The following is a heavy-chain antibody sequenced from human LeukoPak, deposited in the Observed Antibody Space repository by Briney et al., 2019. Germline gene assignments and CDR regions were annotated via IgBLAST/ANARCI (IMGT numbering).Heavy chain of an antibody. CDR3: ARDRPGSYWYFDL. J-gene: IGHJ2*01. D-gene: IGHD3-10*01. V-gene: IGHV4-59*01. CDR2: IYYLGST. Sequence: SETLSLTCTVSGGSISSYYWSWIRQPPGKGLEWVGHIYYLGSTNYNPPLKSRVTISIDTSKNYFSLKLNSVIAADTAVYYCARDRPGSYWYFDLWGRGTLVAVSS. CDR1: GGSISSYY.